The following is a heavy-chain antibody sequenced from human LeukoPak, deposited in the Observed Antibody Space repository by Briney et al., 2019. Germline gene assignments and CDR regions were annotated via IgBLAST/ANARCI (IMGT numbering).Heavy chain of an antibody. J-gene: IGHJ3*02. Sequence: GGSLRLSCAASGFTFSRYAMHWVRQAPGKGLEWVSSISSSGGCTYYADSVKGRFTISRDNSKNTLYLQMNSLRAEDTAVYNCAKQRSCGGDCYSLLDAFDIWGQGTMVTVSS. D-gene: IGHD2-21*02. CDR1: GFTFSRYA. CDR3: AKQRSCGGDCYSLLDAFDI. CDR2: ISSSGGCT. V-gene: IGHV3-23*01.